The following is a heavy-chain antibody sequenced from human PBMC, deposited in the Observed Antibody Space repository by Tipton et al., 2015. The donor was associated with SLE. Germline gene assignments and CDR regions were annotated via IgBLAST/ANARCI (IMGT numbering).Heavy chain of an antibody. CDR2: TYRGGTT. V-gene: IGHV3-23*03. D-gene: IGHD3-16*01. J-gene: IGHJ4*02. Sequence: SLRLSCAASGFTFSSHAMSWVRQAPGKGLEWVSVTYRGGTTYYVDSVRGRFTISRDDSKNTLYLQMDSLTAEDTAVYYCARDRVVGGEWGGYCLEYWGQGSLLTVSS. CDR1: GFTFSSHA. CDR3: ARDRVVGGEWGGYCLEY.